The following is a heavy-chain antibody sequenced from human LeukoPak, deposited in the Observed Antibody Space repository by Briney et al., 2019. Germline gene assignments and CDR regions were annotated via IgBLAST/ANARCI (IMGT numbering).Heavy chain of an antibody. CDR1: GGSISSYY. V-gene: IGHV4-59*01. J-gene: IGHJ4*02. CDR3: ARAVHYSGTSDQYTGGWYYFDF. CDR2: IYYSGST. Sequence: SETLSLTCTVSGGSISSYYWSWIRQPPGKGLEWIGYIYYSGSTNYNPSLKSRVTISVDTSKNQFSLKLSSVTAADTAVYYCARAVHYSGTSDQYTGGWYYFDFWGQGTLVTVSS. D-gene: IGHD3-10*01.